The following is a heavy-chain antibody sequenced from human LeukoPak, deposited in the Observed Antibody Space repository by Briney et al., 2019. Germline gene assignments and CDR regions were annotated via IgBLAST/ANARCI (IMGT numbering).Heavy chain of an antibody. D-gene: IGHD1-14*01. Sequence: GGSLRLSCAASGFTFSSYGMHWVRQAPGKGLEWVAVISYDGSNKYYADSVKGRFTISRDNSKNTLYLQMNSLRAEDTAVYYCAKVAEPLDKDAFDIWGQGTMVTVSS. V-gene: IGHV3-30*18. CDR3: AKVAEPLDKDAFDI. CDR2: ISYDGSNK. CDR1: GFTFSSYG. J-gene: IGHJ3*02.